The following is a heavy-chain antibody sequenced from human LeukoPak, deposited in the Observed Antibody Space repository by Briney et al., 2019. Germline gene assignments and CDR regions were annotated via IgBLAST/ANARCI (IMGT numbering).Heavy chain of an antibody. J-gene: IGHJ4*02. CDR3: ARRYCSGGTCYYFDY. D-gene: IGHD2-15*01. V-gene: IGHV3-23*01. CDR2: LSGSGDYT. CDR1: GFTFNSHT. Sequence: PGVSLRLSCAASGFTFNSHTMNWVRQAPGKGLEWVSSLSGSGDYTHFADSVRGRFTISRDNSKNTLYLQMNTLRAEDTAVYFCARRYCSGGTCYYFDYWGQGTLVTVSS.